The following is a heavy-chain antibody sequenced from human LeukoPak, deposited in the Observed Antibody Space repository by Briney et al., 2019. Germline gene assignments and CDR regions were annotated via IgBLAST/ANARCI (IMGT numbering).Heavy chain of an antibody. CDR1: GFTFSSYS. CDR3: ASWRNIAAAGDFDY. D-gene: IGHD6-13*01. J-gene: IGHJ4*02. CDR2: ISSSSSYI. V-gene: IGHV3-21*01. Sequence: GGSLRLSCAASGFTFSSYSMNWVRQAPGKGLEWVSSISSSSSYIYYADSVKGRFTIPRDNAKNSLYLQMNSLRAEDTAVYYCASWRNIAAAGDFDYWGQGTLVTVSS.